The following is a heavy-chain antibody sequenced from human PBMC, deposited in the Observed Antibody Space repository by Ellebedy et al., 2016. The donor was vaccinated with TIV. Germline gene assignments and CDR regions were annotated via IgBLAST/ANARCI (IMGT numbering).Heavy chain of an antibody. V-gene: IGHV3-30*04. Sequence: GESLKISCVASGIPFSSYAMHWVRQAPGKRLDWLGVTTNDGDDKYYADSVRGRITISRVNSKNTLFLQMTSLTAEDTAVYYCAKDSRDLKSSWHIDYWGQGTPVTVSS. CDR2: TTNDGDDK. D-gene: IGHD6-13*01. CDR3: AKDSRDLKSSWHIDY. J-gene: IGHJ4*02. CDR1: GIPFSSYA.